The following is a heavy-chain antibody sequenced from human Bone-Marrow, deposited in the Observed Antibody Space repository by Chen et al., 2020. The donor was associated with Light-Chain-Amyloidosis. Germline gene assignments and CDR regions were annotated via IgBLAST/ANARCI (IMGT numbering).Heavy chain of an antibody. CDR1: GHTFPNYW. V-gene: IGHV5-51*01. CDR3: ARRRDGYNFDY. Sequence: EVQLEPSGPEVQKPGDPLNLSCKAAGHTFPNYWIGWVRQMPGKGLEWMGVIYPDDSDARYSPSVEGQVTISADKSIPTAYLQWRSLKASDTAMYYCARRRDGYNFDYWGQGTLVTVSS. D-gene: IGHD5-12*01. CDR2: IYPDDSDA. J-gene: IGHJ4*02.